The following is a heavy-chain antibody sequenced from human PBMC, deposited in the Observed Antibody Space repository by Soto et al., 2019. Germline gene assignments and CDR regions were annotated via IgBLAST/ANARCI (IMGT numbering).Heavy chain of an antibody. CDR1: GFTFSTYA. CDR3: ARRGSGSYYDY. J-gene: IGHJ4*02. CDR2: ISGRGDST. D-gene: IGHD1-26*01. V-gene: IGHV3-23*01. Sequence: EVQLLESGGGLVQPGGSLRLSCAASGFTFSTYAMRWVRQAPGKGLEWVSAISGRGDSTYYADSVKGRFTIPRDNSKNTLYLQMNSLRAEDTAVYYCARRGSGSYYDYWGQGTLVTVSS.